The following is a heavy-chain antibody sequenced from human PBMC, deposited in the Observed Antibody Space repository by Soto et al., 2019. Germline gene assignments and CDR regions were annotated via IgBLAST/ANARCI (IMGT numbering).Heavy chain of an antibody. CDR1: GFKFSNYA. CDR2: ISATGGGT. D-gene: IGHD3-16*01. CDR3: AKDRRAGGNSAFYFDF. V-gene: IGHV3-23*01. Sequence: GGSLRLSCAASGFKFSNYAMSWVRQAPGKGLEWVSLISATGGGTYYADSVKGRFTISRDNSHNTLYLQVHSLTAEDTAVYYCAKDRRAGGNSAFYFDFWGQGAQVT. J-gene: IGHJ4*02.